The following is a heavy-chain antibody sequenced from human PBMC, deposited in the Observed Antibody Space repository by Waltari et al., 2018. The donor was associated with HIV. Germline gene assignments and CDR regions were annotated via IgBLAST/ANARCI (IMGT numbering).Heavy chain of an antibody. Sequence: QVQLQESGPGLVKPSQTLSLTCTVSGGSITSGTYYWTWIRQPAGKGLEWVGRGYISGSTNYNPSLRSRVTISVDTSKNQFSLKLTSVTAADTAVYYCARGFDILTAHYHWYLDLWGRDTLVTVSS. CDR3: ARGFDILTAHYHWYLDL. J-gene: IGHJ2*01. D-gene: IGHD3-9*01. CDR1: GGSITSGTYY. V-gene: IGHV4-61*02. CDR2: GYISGST.